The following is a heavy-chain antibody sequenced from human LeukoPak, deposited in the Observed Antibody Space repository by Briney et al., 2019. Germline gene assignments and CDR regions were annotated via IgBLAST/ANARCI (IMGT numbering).Heavy chain of an antibody. CDR3: ARDLWFGESAGGLDYCYYGMDV. Sequence: GGSLRLSCAASGFTVSSNYMSWVRQAPGKGLEWVSVIYSGGSTYCADSVKGRFTISRDNSKNTLYLQMNSLRAEDTAVYYCARDLWFGESAGGLDYCYYGMDVWGQGTTVTVSS. J-gene: IGHJ6*02. CDR1: GFTVSSNY. CDR2: IYSGGST. V-gene: IGHV3-53*01. D-gene: IGHD3-10*01.